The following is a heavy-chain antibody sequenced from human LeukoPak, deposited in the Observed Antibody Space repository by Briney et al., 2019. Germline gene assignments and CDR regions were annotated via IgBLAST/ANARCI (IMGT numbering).Heavy chain of an antibody. CDR1: GGSISSYY. D-gene: IGHD3-22*01. CDR3: ARATYYYDTDRASQLDY. Sequence: SETLSLTCTVSGGSISSYYWSWIRQPPGKGLEWIGYIYYSGSTNYNPSLKSRVTISVDTSKNQFSLKLSSVTAADTAVYYCARATYYYDTDRASQLDYWGQGTLVTVSS. CDR2: IYYSGST. V-gene: IGHV4-59*01. J-gene: IGHJ4*02.